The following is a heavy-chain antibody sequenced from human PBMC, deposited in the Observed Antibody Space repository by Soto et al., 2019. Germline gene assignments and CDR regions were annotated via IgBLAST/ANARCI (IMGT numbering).Heavy chain of an antibody. Sequence: SETLSLTCTVSGGSISSYYWSWIRQPPGKGLEWIGYIYYSGSTNYNPSLKSRVTISVDTSKNQFSLKLSSVTAADTAVYYCARGRYSGYDKGPFDYWGQGTLVTVSS. CDR3: ARGRYSGYDKGPFDY. J-gene: IGHJ4*02. CDR2: IYYSGST. D-gene: IGHD5-12*01. V-gene: IGHV4-59*01. CDR1: GGSISSYY.